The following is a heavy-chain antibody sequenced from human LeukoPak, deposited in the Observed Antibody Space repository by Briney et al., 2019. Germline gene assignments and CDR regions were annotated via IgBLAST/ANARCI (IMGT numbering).Heavy chain of an antibody. J-gene: IGHJ4*02. D-gene: IGHD4/OR15-4a*01. CDR3: AKSMVRAVVYRWYFDY. CDR2: ISGDGGST. V-gene: IGHV3-43*02. Sequence: GGSLRLSCAASGFTFDDYAMHWVRQAPGKGLEWVSLISGDGGSTYYADSVKGRFTISRDNSKNSLYLQMNSLRTEDTALYYCAKSMVRAVVYRWYFDYWGQGTLVIASS. CDR1: GFTFDDYA.